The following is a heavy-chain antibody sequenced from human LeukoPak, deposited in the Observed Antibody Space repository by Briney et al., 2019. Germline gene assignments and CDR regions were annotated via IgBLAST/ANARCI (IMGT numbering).Heavy chain of an antibody. CDR1: GGSISTSTY. CDR2: IYYSGTT. V-gene: IGHV4-39*07. CDR3: ARVSGWNPLEAAHLDY. Sequence: PSETLSLTCTVPGGSISTSTYWGWIRQPPGKGLEWVGNIYYSGTTYYNPSLKSRVTISVDTSKNQCSLKLSSVTAADTAVYYCARVSGWNPLEAAHLDYWGQGTLVTVSS. D-gene: IGHD6-19*01. J-gene: IGHJ4*02.